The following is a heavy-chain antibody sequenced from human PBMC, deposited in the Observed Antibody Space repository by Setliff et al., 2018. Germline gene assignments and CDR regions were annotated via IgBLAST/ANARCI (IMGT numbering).Heavy chain of an antibody. V-gene: IGHV4-34*01. CDR3: AASRAYTGAVEEWFLPKTFDF. J-gene: IGHJ4*02. D-gene: IGHD3-10*01. CDR2: INHRGST. Sequence: NPSETLSLTCVVCGDSFSDYYWSWIRQPPGKGLEWIEEINHRGSTNYSPSLRSRVTMSVDTSKKQLSLKLSTVTAADTALYYCAASRAYTGAVEEWFLPKTFDFWGQGSPVTVSS. CDR1: GDSFSDYY.